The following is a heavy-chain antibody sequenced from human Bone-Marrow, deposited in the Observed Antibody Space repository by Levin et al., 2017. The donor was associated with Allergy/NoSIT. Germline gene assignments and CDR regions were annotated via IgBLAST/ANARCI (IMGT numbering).Heavy chain of an antibody. Sequence: GESLKISCVASGFTFEDSGMSWVRQRPGKGLEWVSGITPNAGNIGYADSVKGRFIISRDDATNSLYVQMNSLRAEDTALYYCARGDAGNYWGQGTMVTVSS. CDR2: ITPNAGNI. V-gene: IGHV3-20*04. CDR1: GFTFEDSG. D-gene: IGHD6-13*01. CDR3: ARGDAGNY. J-gene: IGHJ4*02.